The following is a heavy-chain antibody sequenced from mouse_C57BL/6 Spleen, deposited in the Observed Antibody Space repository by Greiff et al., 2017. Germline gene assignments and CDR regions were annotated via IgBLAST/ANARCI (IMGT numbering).Heavy chain of an antibody. CDR2: LSSGSSTI. J-gene: IGHJ1*03. CDR1: GFTFSDYG. CDR3: ARNWDGWYFDV. V-gene: IGHV5-17*01. D-gene: IGHD4-1*01. Sequence: EVKLVESGGGLVKPGGSLKLSCAASGFTFSDYGMHWVRQAPEKGLEWVAYLSSGSSTIYYADTVKGRCTISRDNAKNTLFLQMTSLRSEDTAMYYCARNWDGWYFDVWGTGTTVTVSS.